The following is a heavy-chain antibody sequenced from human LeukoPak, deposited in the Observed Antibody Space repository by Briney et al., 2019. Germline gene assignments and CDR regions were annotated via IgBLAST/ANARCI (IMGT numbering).Heavy chain of an antibody. V-gene: IGHV3-30*02. J-gene: IGHJ4*02. CDR2: IRYDGSNK. CDR1: GFTFSSYG. CDR3: ARLFAGTTGH. D-gene: IGHD1-1*01. Sequence: GGSLRLSCAASGFTFSSYGMHWVRQAPGKGLEWVAFIRYDGSNKYYADSVKGRFTISRDNSKNTLFLQMNSLRAEDTAVYYCARLFAGTTGHWGQGTLVTVSS.